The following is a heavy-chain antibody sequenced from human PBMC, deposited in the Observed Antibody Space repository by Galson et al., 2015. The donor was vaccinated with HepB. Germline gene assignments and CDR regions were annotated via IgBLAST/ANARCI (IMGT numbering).Heavy chain of an antibody. CDR1: GFTFSSYA. CDR3: ARGGAAGTVDY. CDR2: ISYDGSNK. J-gene: IGHJ4*02. V-gene: IGHV3-30*04. D-gene: IGHD6-13*01. Sequence: LRLSCAASGFTFSSYAMHWVRQAPGKGLEWVAVISYDGSNKYYADSVKGRFTISRDNSKNTLYLQMNSLRAEDTAVYYCARGGAAGTVDYWGQGTLVTVSS.